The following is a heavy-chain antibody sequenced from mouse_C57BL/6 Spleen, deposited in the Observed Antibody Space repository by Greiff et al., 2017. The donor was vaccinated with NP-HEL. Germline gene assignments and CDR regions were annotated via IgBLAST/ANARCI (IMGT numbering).Heavy chain of an antibody. J-gene: IGHJ1*03. CDR2: IYPGDGDT. CDR1: GYAFSSYW. V-gene: IGHV1-80*01. Sequence: VQLQQSGAELVKPGASVKISCKASGYAFSSYWMNWVKQRPGKGLAWIGQIYPGDGDTNYNGKFKGEATLTADKSSSTAYMQLSSLTSEDSAVYFCARSTTVVARYFDVWGTGTTVTVSS. CDR3: ARSTTVVARYFDV. D-gene: IGHD1-1*01.